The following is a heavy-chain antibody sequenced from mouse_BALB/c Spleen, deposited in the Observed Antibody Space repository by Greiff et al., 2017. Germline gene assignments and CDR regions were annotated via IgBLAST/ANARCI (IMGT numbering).Heavy chain of an antibody. V-gene: IGHV2-6-4*01. D-gene: IGHD6-1*01. CDR2: IWGGGST. Sequence: VHLVESGPGLVAPSQSLSITCTVSGFSLSRYSVHWVRQPPGKGLEWLGMIWGGGSTDYNSALKSRLSISKDNSKSQVFLKMNSLQTDDTAMYYCARRSLPPSEAMDYWGQGTSVTVSS. J-gene: IGHJ4*01. CDR1: GFSLSRYS. CDR3: ARRSLPPSEAMDY.